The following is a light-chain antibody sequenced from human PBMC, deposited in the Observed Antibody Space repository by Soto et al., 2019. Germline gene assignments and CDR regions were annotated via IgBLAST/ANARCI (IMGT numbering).Light chain of an antibody. CDR3: SSYTTGSTSYV. Sequence: QSVLTQPASVSGSPGQSITISCTVTSSDVGGYNYVSWYQQHAGKAPKVMIYEVSNRPSGVSNRFSGSKSGNTASLTISGLQAEDEADYYCSSYTTGSTSYVFGTGTKVTVL. CDR2: EVS. V-gene: IGLV2-14*01. CDR1: SSDVGGYNY. J-gene: IGLJ1*01.